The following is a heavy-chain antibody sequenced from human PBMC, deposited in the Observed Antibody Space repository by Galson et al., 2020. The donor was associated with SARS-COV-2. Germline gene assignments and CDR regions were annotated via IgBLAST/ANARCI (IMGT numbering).Heavy chain of an antibody. CDR2: ISHSGGT. Sequence: SEPLSLPCAVSGTSISSGSYSWNWIRQPPGKGLEWIGYISHSGGTYYNPSLKSRVTISGDRSKNQFSLRLSSVTAADTAVYYCARLHYGEYAPEAFDIWGPGTRVTVAS. V-gene: IGHV4-30-2*01. CDR1: GTSISSGSYS. CDR3: ARLHYGEYAPEAFDI. D-gene: IGHD4-17*01. J-gene: IGHJ3*02.